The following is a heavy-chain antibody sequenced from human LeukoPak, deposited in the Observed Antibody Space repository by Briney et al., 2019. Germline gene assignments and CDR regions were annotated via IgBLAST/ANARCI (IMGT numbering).Heavy chain of an antibody. D-gene: IGHD6-19*01. CDR2: IHYSGST. J-gene: IGHJ1*01. CDR3: ARTTTVSRQWLVQAEYFQH. V-gene: IGHV4-59*01. Sequence: SETLSLTCTVSGGSISSYYWSWIRQPPGKGLEWIGYIHYSGSTNYNPSLKSRVTISVDTSKNQFSLKLSSVTAADTAVYYCARTTTVSRQWLVQAEYFQHWGQGTLVTVSS. CDR1: GGSISSYY.